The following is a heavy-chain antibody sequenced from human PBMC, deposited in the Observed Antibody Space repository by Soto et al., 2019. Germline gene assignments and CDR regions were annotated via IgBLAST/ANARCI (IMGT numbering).Heavy chain of an antibody. CDR3: ARNVDYFDP. V-gene: IGHV1-3*04. CDR2: INTGNGHT. J-gene: IGHJ5*02. Sequence: QVQLVQSGAEVKKPGASVKVSCKASGYTFTRNAMHWVRQAPGQGLEWMGWINTGNGHTHYSQKFQGRVTFTRDASATTAYMELSSLTSEDTAVYYCARNVDYFDPWAREPWSPSPQ. D-gene: IGHD4-17*01. CDR1: GYTFTRNA.